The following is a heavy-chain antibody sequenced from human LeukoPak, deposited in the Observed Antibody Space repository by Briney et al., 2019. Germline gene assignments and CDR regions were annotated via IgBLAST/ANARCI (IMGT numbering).Heavy chain of an antibody. Sequence: ASVKLSCKASGYTFTSYGISWVRQAPGQGLAWMGWISAYKGNTIYAQKLQGRVTMTTATSTITAYLELRSLRSDDPAVSYCISAPGYSSSWYTYFQHWGQGTLVTVSS. V-gene: IGHV1-18*01. CDR3: ISAPGYSSSWYTYFQH. D-gene: IGHD6-13*01. CDR1: GYTFTSYG. CDR2: ISAYKGNT. J-gene: IGHJ1*01.